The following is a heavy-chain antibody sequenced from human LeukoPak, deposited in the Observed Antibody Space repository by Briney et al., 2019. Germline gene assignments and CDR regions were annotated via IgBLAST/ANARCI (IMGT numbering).Heavy chain of an antibody. V-gene: IGHV4-61*08. D-gene: IGHD3-9*01. CDR3: ARGPYYDILTGYYTPVYYYMDV. Sequence: SETLSLTCTVSGGSISSGGYYWSWIRQPPGKGLEWIGYIYYSGSTNYNPSLKSRVTISVDTSKNQCSLKLSSVTAADTAVYYCARGPYYDILTGYYTPVYYYMDVWGKGTTVTVSS. CDR1: GGSISSGGYY. CDR2: IYYSGST. J-gene: IGHJ6*03.